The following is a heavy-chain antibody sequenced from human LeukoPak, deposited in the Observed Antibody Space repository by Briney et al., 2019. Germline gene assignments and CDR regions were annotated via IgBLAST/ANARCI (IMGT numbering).Heavy chain of an antibody. CDR1: GFTFDDYA. CDR3: AKDMSSSGHKGFDY. Sequence: GRSLRLSCAASGFTFDDYAMHWVRQAPGKGLGWVSGISWNSGSIGYADSVKGRFTISRDNAKNSLYLQMNSLRAEDTALYYCAKDMSSSGHKGFDYWGQGTLVTVSS. V-gene: IGHV3-9*01. J-gene: IGHJ4*02. D-gene: IGHD6-19*01. CDR2: ISWNSGSI.